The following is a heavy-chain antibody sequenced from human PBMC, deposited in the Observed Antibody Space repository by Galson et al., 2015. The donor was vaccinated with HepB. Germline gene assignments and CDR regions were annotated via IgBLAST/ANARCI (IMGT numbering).Heavy chain of an antibody. D-gene: IGHD3-22*01. CDR1: GFSFGSYA. CDR2: INDRGSDT. V-gene: IGHV3-23*01. CDR3: AKSEDDSSGYYLIFDY. Sequence: SLRLSCAASGFSFGSYAMTWVRQAPGKGLEWVSTINDRGSDTYYADSVKGRFTISRDNSKSTLYLQINSLRAEDTAIYYCAKSEDDSSGYYLIFDYWGQGTLVTVSS. J-gene: IGHJ4*02.